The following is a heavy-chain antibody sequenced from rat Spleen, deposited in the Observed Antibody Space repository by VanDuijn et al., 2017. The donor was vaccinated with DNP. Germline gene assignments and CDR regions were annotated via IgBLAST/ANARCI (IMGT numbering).Heavy chain of an antibody. V-gene: IGHV5S23*01. CDR2: LSPSGGSS. D-gene: IGHD1-11*01. CDR3: ARHGRRVFDY. J-gene: IGHJ2*01. Sequence: EVQLVESGGGLVQPGRSLKLSCAASGFTFSDYNMAWVRQAPKKGLEWDASLSPSGGSSYYRDSVKGRFTISRDNAKSTLYLQMNSLRSEDMATYYCARHGRRVFDYWGQGVMVTVSS. CDR1: GFTFSDYN.